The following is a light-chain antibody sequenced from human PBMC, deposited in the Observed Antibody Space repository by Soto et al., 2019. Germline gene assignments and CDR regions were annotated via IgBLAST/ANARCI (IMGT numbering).Light chain of an antibody. V-gene: IGLV2-14*01. CDR2: EVN. J-gene: IGLJ1*01. CDR3: NSYTGTSNV. CDR1: SSDIGAYDY. Sequence: QSALTQPASLSGSPGQSITISCTGTSSDIGAYDYVSWFQQHPGKAPKLMISEVNNRPSGVSNRFSGSKSGNTASLTISGLQAEDEADYYCNSYTGTSNVFGTGTKVTVL.